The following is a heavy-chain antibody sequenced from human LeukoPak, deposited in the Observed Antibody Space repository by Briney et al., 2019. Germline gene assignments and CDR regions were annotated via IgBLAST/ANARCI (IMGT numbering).Heavy chain of an antibody. V-gene: IGHV3-7*01. J-gene: IGHJ6*03. CDR1: GFTFSSYW. CDR3: ARVAAEIGVEPAAIGFGWLRRDYYYMDV. D-gene: IGHD2-2*02. CDR2: IKQDGSEK. Sequence: PGGSLRLSCAASGFTFSSYWMSWVRQAPGKGLEWVANIKQDGSEKYYVDSVKGRFTISRDNAKNSLYLQMNSLRAEDTAVYYCARVAAEIGVEPAAIGFGWLRRDYYYMDVWGKGTTVTVSS.